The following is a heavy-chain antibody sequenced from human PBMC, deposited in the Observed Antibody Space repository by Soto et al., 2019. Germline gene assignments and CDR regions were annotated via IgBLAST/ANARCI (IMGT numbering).Heavy chain of an antibody. CDR3: AKDNPPVRYLYGMAV. D-gene: IGHD1-26*01. V-gene: IGHV3-30*18. CDR1: GFTFSSYG. CDR2: MSYDGVNK. Sequence: QVQLVESGGGVVQPGRSLRLSCAASGFTFSSYGMHWVRQAPGKGLEWVGVMSYDGVNKYYADSVKGRFTISRDNSENTLLLKMNSLGVEDTAVYYCAKDNPPVRYLYGMAVWGQGTTVTVSS. J-gene: IGHJ6*02.